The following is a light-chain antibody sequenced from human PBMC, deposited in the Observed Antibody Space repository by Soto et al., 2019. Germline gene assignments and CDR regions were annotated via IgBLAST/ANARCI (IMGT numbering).Light chain of an antibody. CDR3: QQYGSLPPGT. CDR2: GAS. V-gene: IGKV3-20*01. CDR1: QSVSSNY. J-gene: IGKJ1*01. Sequence: EIVLTQSPGTLSLSPGERATLSCRASQSVSSNYLAWYQQKPGQAPRFLIYGASSRARGIPDRFSGSGSGTDFYLTIRRLELEDFAVYYCQQYGSLPPGTFGRGTKVEIK.